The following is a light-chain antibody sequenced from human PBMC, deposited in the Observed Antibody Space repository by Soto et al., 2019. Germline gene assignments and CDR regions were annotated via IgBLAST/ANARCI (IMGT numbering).Light chain of an antibody. CDR3: QQFGTSPRT. CDR2: GAT. J-gene: IGKJ1*01. V-gene: IGKV3-20*01. Sequence: EIVLTHSPGTLSLSPGERATLSCRASQSVSSSYLAWYQQKPGQAPRLLIYGATSRATGITDRFSGSGSMTDFTITISRLEPEDFAVYYCQQFGTSPRTFGQGTKVEIK. CDR1: QSVSSSY.